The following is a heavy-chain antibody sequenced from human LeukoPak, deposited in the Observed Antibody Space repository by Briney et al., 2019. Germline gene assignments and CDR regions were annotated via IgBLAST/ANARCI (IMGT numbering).Heavy chain of an antibody. CDR1: GFTFGIHG. V-gene: IGHV3-21*06. Sequence: GGSLRLSCVGSGFTFGIHGMNWVRQAPGKGLEWVSFISTSSTYIKYADSLKGRFTVSRDNVKSSLYLQMNSLRAEDTAIYYCAREFRGFPDFWGQGTLVTVSS. CDR3: AREFRGFPDF. CDR2: ISTSSTYI. J-gene: IGHJ4*02. D-gene: IGHD3-10*01.